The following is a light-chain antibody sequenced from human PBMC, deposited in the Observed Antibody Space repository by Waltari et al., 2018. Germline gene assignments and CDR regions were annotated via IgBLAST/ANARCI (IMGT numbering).Light chain of an antibody. CDR2: DVN. Sequence: QPALTQTAAVSGSPGQSITISCSGTISDSGKYNLVSWYQQHPGKAPTLIIYDVNKRPSGVSNRFSGSKSGNTAFLTISGLQTADEADYYCCSYAGSAISVFGGGTKLTVL. J-gene: IGLJ3*02. CDR3: CSYAGSAISV. V-gene: IGLV2-23*02. CDR1: ISDSGKYNL.